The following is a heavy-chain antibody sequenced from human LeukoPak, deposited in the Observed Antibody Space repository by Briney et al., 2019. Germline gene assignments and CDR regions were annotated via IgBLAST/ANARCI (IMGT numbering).Heavy chain of an antibody. CDR2: ISYDGSNK. D-gene: IGHD3-9*01. CDR3: ASSPYLGISTGPLDY. CDR1: GFTFSTYT. J-gene: IGHJ4*02. Sequence: PGGSLRLSCAASGFTFSTYTLHWVRQAPGKGLEWVAVISYDGSNKYYADSVKGRFTISRDKSKNTLYLQMDSLRAEDMAVYYCASSPYLGISTGPLDYWGQGTLVTVSS. V-gene: IGHV3-30*14.